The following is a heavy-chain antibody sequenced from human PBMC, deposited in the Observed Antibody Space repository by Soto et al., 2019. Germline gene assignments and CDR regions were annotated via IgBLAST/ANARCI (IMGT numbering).Heavy chain of an antibody. V-gene: IGHV1-58*01. CDR2: IVVGSGNT. J-gene: IGHJ3*02. CDR3: AASGIAARWSAFDI. CDR1: GFTFTSSA. D-gene: IGHD6-6*01. Sequence: QMPLVQSGPEVKKPGTSVKVSCKASGFTFTSSAVQWVRQARGQRLEWIGWIVVGSGNTNYAQKFQERVTITRDMSTSTAYMELSSLRSEDTAVYYCAASGIAARWSAFDIWGQGTMVTVSS.